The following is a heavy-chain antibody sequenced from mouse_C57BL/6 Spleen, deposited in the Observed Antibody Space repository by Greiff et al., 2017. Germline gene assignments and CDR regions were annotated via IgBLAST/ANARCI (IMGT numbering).Heavy chain of an antibody. CDR2: IYPGDGDT. CDR1: GYAFSSSW. D-gene: IGHD1-1*01. V-gene: IGHV1-82*01. J-gene: IGHJ2*01. CDR3: ARLGYYGSSYFDY. Sequence: VQLQQSGPELVKPGASVKISCKASGYAFSSSWMNWVKQRPGKGLEWIGRIYPGDGDTNYNGKFKGKATLTADKSSSTAYMQLSSLTSEDSAVYFCARLGYYGSSYFDYWGQGTTLTVSS.